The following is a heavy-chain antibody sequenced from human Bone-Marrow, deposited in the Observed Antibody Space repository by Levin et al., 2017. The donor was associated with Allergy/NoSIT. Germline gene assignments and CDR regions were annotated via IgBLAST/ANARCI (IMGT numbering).Heavy chain of an antibody. Sequence: PAASVKVSCKASGYTFTGYYMHWVRQAPGQGLEWMGWINPNSGGTNYAQKFQGWVTMTRDTSISTAYMELSRLRSDDTAVYYCARDRVTWFGESAIYDYYGMDVWGQGTTVTVSS. CDR3: ARDRVTWFGESAIYDYYGMDV. V-gene: IGHV1-2*04. CDR1: GYTFTGYY. J-gene: IGHJ6*02. D-gene: IGHD3-10*01. CDR2: INPNSGGT.